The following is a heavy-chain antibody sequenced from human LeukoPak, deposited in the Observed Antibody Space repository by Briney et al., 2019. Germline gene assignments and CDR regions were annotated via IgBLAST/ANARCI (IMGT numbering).Heavy chain of an antibody. J-gene: IGHJ3*02. Sequence: PSETLSLTCTVSGYSIISNFYWGWIRQSPGKGLEWIGSIYHSGSTYYNSSLKSRVTISVDTSTNQFSLKLSSVTAADTAMYYCARDVHIYGNAFGIWGQGTMVTVSS. V-gene: IGHV4-38-2*02. D-gene: IGHD1-1*01. CDR1: GYSIISNFY. CDR2: IYHSGST. CDR3: ARDVHIYGNAFGI.